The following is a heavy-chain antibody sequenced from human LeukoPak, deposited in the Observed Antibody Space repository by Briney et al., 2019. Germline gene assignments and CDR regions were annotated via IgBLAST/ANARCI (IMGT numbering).Heavy chain of an antibody. V-gene: IGHV1-69*05. D-gene: IGHD3-10*01. J-gene: IGHJ6*03. CDR3: ATPSSYGYYYMDV. CDR1: GGTFSSYA. Sequence: ASVKDSFLASGGTFSSYAIHWVRQAPGQGLDWMGGIIPLFGTANYAQKFQGRVTITTDESTSTAYMELSSLRSEDTAVYYCATPSSYGYYYMDVWGKGTTVTVSS. CDR2: IIPLFGTA.